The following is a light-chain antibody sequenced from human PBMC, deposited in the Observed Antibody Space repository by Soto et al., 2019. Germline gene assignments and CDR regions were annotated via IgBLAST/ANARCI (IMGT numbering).Light chain of an antibody. Sequence: QSALTQPASVSGSPGQSITISCTGTSSDVGGYNYVSWYQKHPGKAPKLIIYEVSNRPSGVSNRFSGSKSGNTASLTISGPQAEDEADYSCNSYTSKSTGVFGTGTKLTVL. CDR3: NSYTSKSTGV. CDR1: SSDVGGYNY. J-gene: IGLJ1*01. V-gene: IGLV2-14*01. CDR2: EVS.